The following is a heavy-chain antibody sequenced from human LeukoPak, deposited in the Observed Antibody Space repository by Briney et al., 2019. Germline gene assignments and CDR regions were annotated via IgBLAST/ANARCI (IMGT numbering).Heavy chain of an antibody. Sequence: SETLSLTCTVSGGSISSSSYYWGWIRQPPGKGLEWIGSIYYSGSTNYNPSLKSRVTISVDTSKNQFSLKLSSVTAADTAVYYCARSDHYLWGNWFDPWGQGTLVTVSS. D-gene: IGHD3-16*01. V-gene: IGHV4-39*07. CDR2: IYYSGST. J-gene: IGHJ5*02. CDR1: GGSISSSSYY. CDR3: ARSDHYLWGNWFDP.